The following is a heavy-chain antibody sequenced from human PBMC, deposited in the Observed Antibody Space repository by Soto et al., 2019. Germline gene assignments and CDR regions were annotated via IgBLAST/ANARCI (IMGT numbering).Heavy chain of an antibody. Sequence: ASVKVSCKASGYTFTSYGISWVRQAPGQGLERMGWISAYNGNTNYAQKLQGRVTMTTDTSTSTAYMELRSLRSDDTFFFYCARDLDSSGWYGVAFDIWGQGTMVTVSS. D-gene: IGHD6-19*01. CDR1: GYTFTSYG. CDR2: ISAYNGNT. CDR3: ARDLDSSGWYGVAFDI. V-gene: IGHV1-18*01. J-gene: IGHJ3*02.